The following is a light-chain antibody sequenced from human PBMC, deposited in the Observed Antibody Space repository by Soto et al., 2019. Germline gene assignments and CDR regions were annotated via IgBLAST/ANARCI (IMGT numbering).Light chain of an antibody. Sequence: QSVLTQPPSASGTPGQTVTISCSGRLSNIGSHFIYWYQQLPGAAPKLLINRNNVRPSAVPDRFSASKSGTSASLAISGLRSAEEADYHFVAWYDTLSGVVFGGGTKLTFL. V-gene: IGLV1-47*01. CDR2: RNN. J-gene: IGLJ3*02. CDR1: LSNIGSHF. CDR3: VAWYDTLSGVV.